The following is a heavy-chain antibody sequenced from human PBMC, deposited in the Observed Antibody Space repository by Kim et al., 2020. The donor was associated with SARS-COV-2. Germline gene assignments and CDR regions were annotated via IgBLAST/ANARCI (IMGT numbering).Heavy chain of an antibody. D-gene: IGHD2-15*01. CDR3: ARVGRIVVVVAATRYYYYGMDV. CDR1: GGSISSSNW. CDR2: IYHSGST. V-gene: IGHV4-4*02. Sequence: SETLSLTCAVSGGSISSSNWWSWVRQPPGKGLEWIGEIYHSGSTNYNPSLKSRVTISVDKSKNQFSLKLSSVTAADTAVYYCARVGRIVVVVAATRYYYYGMDVWGQGTTVTVSS. J-gene: IGHJ6*02.